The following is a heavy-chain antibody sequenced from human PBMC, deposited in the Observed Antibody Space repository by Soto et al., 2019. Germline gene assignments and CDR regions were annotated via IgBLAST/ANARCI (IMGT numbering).Heavy chain of an antibody. V-gene: IGHV1-2*04. Sequence: ASVKVSCKASGYIFTSYGISWVRQAPGQGLEWLGRINPKSGGTSTAQKFQGWVTMTTDTSISTASMELTRLTSDDTAIYYCARGDSTDCSNGVCSFFYNHDMDVWGQGTTVTVSS. D-gene: IGHD2-8*01. CDR2: INPKSGGT. J-gene: IGHJ6*02. CDR3: ARGDSTDCSNGVCSFFYNHDMDV. CDR1: GYIFTSYG.